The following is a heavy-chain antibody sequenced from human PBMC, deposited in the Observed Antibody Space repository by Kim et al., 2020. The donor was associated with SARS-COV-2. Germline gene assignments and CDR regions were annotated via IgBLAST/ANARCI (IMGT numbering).Heavy chain of an antibody. CDR1: GYTFTGYY. CDR3: AREVGIAVAGNWFDP. Sequence: ASVKVSCKASGYTFTGYYMHWVRQAPGQGLEWMGWINPNSGGTNYAQKFQGWVTMTRDTSISTAYMELSRLRSDDTAVYYCAREVGIAVAGNWFDPWGQGTLVTVSS. J-gene: IGHJ5*02. CDR2: INPNSGGT. V-gene: IGHV1-2*04. D-gene: IGHD6-19*01.